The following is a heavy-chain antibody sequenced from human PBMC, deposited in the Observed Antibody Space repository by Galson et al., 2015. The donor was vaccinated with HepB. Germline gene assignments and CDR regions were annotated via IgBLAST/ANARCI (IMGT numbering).Heavy chain of an antibody. CDR3: ARQISTYYYDSSGYYTDY. D-gene: IGHD3-22*01. V-gene: IGHV3-11*06. Sequence: LRLSCAASGFTFSDYYMSWIRQAPGKGLEWVSYISSSSSYTNYADSVKGRFTISRDNAKNSLYLQMNSLRAEDTAVYYCARQISTYYYDSSGYYTDYWGQGTLVTVSS. CDR1: GFTFSDYY. CDR2: ISSSSSYT. J-gene: IGHJ4*02.